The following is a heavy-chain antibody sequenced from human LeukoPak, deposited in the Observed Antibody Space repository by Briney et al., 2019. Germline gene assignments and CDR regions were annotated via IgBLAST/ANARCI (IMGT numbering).Heavy chain of an antibody. J-gene: IGHJ5*02. D-gene: IGHD3-3*01. Sequence: SLRFSCTASGFTCGDYTRSWLRQAPGKGLEGLGCIRSKAYGGATEYAASVKGRFTISTDDSKRTAYLQMNSLTTEDTAVYYCTRALYDFWSGPRFDAWGKGTLVTVSS. CDR3: TRALYDFWSGPRFDA. CDR1: GFTCGDYT. V-gene: IGHV3-49*03. CDR2: IRSKAYGGAT.